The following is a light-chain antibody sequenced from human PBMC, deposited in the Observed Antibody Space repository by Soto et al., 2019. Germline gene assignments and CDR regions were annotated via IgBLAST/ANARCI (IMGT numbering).Light chain of an antibody. CDR2: EVT. CDR1: SSDVGGHNY. V-gene: IGLV2-14*01. Sequence: QSALTQPASVSGSPGQSITVSCTGTSSDVGGHNYVSWFQQHPGQAPKLLIYEVTTRPSGVSTRFSGSKSGNTASLTISGLQAEDEADYQCSSYSSSGTLFVFGTGTKVT. J-gene: IGLJ1*01. CDR3: SSYSSSGTLFV.